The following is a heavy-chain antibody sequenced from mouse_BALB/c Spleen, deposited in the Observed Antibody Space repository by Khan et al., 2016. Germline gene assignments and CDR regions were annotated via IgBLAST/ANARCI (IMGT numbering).Heavy chain of an antibody. D-gene: IGHD2-10*02. CDR3: ARWYGNY. CDR2: INPGSGGT. V-gene: IGHV1-54*01. Sequence: QVQLQQSGAELVRPGTSVKVSCKASGYAFTNYLIEWVKQRPGQGLEWIGVINPGSGGTNYNEKFKGKATLTADKSSSTAYMQLSSLTSDDSAVYFCARWYGNYWGQGTLVTVSA. CDR1: GYAFTNYL. J-gene: IGHJ3*01.